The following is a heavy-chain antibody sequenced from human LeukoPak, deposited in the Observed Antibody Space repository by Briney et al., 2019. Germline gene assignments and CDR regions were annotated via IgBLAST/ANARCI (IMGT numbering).Heavy chain of an antibody. D-gene: IGHD2-15*01. Sequence: GGSLRLSCAASGFPFSGSGMHWVRQAPGKGLEWVAVIWYDGSHQYYADSVKGRFTVSRDNSKNTLDLQMNSLRVEDTAVYFCAKDKDTPATAQPQRGYFESWGQGTLVTVSS. CDR2: IWYDGSHQ. V-gene: IGHV3-33*06. J-gene: IGHJ4*02. CDR1: GFPFSGSG. CDR3: AKDKDTPATAQPQRGYFES.